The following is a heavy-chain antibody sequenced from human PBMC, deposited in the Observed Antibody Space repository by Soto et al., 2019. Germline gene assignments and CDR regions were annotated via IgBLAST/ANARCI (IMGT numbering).Heavy chain of an antibody. D-gene: IGHD2-2*01. Sequence: QLQLQESGPGLVKPSETLSLTCTVSGGSISSSSYYWGWIRQPPGKGLEWIGSIYYRGSTYYNPSLQRRVTISVDTSKNQFSLKLSSVTAADTAVYYCARQSNEYQLLSWIDYWGQGTLVTVSS. J-gene: IGHJ4*02. CDR2: IYYRGST. CDR3: ARQSNEYQLLSWIDY. CDR1: GGSISSSSYY. V-gene: IGHV4-39*01.